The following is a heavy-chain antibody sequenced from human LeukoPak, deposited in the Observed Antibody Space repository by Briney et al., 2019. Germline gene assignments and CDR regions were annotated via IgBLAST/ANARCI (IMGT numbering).Heavy chain of an antibody. CDR3: AVAYCGGDCYYFDY. J-gene: IGHJ4*02. CDR2: IYHSGST. CDR1: GYSISSGYY. Sequence: SETLSLTCTVSGYSISSGYYWGWIRQPPGKGLEWIGSIYHSGSTYYNPSLKSRVTISVDTSKNQFSLKLSSVTAADTAVYYCAVAYCGGDCYYFDYWGQGTLVTVSS. D-gene: IGHD2-21*02. V-gene: IGHV4-38-2*02.